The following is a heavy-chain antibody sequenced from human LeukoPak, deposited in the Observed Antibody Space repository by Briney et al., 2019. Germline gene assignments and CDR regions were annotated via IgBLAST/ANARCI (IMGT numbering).Heavy chain of an antibody. CDR1: GYTFTSYD. CDR2: MNPNSGNT. Sequence: ASVKVSCKASGYTFTSYDINWVRQANGQGLEWMGWMNPNSGNTGYAQKFQGRVTMTRNTSISTAYMELSSLRSEDTAVYYCARVIWGPVDYYYMDVWGKGTTVTVSS. J-gene: IGHJ6*03. D-gene: IGHD3-16*01. CDR3: ARVIWGPVDYYYMDV. V-gene: IGHV1-8*01.